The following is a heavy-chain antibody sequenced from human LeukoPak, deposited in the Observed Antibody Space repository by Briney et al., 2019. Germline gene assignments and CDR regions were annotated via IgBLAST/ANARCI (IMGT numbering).Heavy chain of an antibody. CDR2: ISYTGSP. D-gene: IGHD4-23*01. V-gene: IGHV4-31*03. J-gene: IGHJ4*02. CDR1: GGSISSVGYY. CDR3: ARGPETLRFDY. Sequence: SETLSLTCTVSGGSISSVGYYWSWIRQHPGKGLEWIGYISYTGSPYYNPSLRSRVTISVDTSRNQFSLKLSFGTAADTALYYCARGPETLRFDYWGQGTLVTVSS.